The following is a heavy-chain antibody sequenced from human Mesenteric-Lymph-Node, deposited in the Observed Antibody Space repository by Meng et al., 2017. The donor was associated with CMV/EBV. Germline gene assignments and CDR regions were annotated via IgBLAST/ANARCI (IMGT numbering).Heavy chain of an antibody. V-gene: IGHV1-3*04. D-gene: IGHD3-10*01. Sequence: SGNTFSDYVMHWVRQAPGQSLEWMGWINTGNGNTNYAQKLQGRVTMTTDTSTSTAYMELRSLRSDDTAVDYCARVSVVRGVIISDYWGQGTLVTVSS. J-gene: IGHJ4*02. CDR2: INTGNGNT. CDR3: ARVSVVRGVIISDY. CDR1: GNTFSDYV.